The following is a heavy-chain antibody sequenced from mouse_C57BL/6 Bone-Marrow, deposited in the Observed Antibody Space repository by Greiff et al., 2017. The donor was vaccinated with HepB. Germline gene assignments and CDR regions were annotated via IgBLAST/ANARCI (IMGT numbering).Heavy chain of an antibody. CDR3: ARGLLTTVVAPFAY. J-gene: IGHJ3*01. CDR2: IYPGDGDT. Sequence: VQLQQSGPELVKPGASVKISCKASGYAFSSSWMNWVKQRPGKGLEWIGRIYPGDGDTNYNGKFKGKATLTADKSSSTAYMQLSSLTSEDSAVYFCARGLLTTVVAPFAYWGQGTLVTVSA. CDR1: GYAFSSSW. V-gene: IGHV1-82*01. D-gene: IGHD1-1*01.